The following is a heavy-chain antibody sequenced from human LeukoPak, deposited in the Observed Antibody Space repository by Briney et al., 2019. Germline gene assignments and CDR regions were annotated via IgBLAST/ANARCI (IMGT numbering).Heavy chain of an antibody. V-gene: IGHV3-33*02. Sequence: GRSLRLSCAASGFTFSNYGMHWVRQAPGKGLEWLAIMWYDGSIKYYADSAKGRFTISRDNSKNTVFLQMNSLRAEDTAVYYCARDGMTTLTKAAAFDIWRQGTMVTVSS. CDR2: MWYDGSIK. J-gene: IGHJ3*02. CDR3: ARDGMTTLTKAAAFDI. CDR1: GFTFSNYG. D-gene: IGHD4-17*01.